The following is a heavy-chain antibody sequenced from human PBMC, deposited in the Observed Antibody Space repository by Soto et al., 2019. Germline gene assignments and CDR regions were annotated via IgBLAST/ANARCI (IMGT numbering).Heavy chain of an antibody. D-gene: IGHD3-16*02. CDR3: TTDRVYDYIWGSYLYDAFDI. CDR1: GFTFSNAW. Sequence: GGSLRLSCAASGFTFSNAWMSWVRQAPGKGLEWVGRIKSKTDGGTTDYAAPVKGRFTISRDDSKNTLYLQMNSLKTEDTAVYYCTTDRVYDYIWGSYLYDAFDIWGQGTMVTVSS. J-gene: IGHJ3*02. CDR2: IKSKTDGGTT. V-gene: IGHV3-15*01.